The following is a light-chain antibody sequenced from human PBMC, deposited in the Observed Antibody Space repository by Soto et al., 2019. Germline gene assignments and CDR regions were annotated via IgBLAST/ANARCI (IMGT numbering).Light chain of an antibody. CDR3: QQRYSTPRT. J-gene: IGKJ1*01. CDR1: QSISSY. Sequence: DIQMTQSPSSLSASVGYRVTMTCRASQSISSYLNWYQQKPGKAPKLLIYAASSLQSGVPSRFSGSGSGTDFTLTISSLQPEDFATYYCQQRYSTPRTFGQGTKVDIK. CDR2: AAS. V-gene: IGKV1-39*01.